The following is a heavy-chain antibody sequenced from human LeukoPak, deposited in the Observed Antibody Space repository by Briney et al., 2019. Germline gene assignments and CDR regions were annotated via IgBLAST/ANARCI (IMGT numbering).Heavy chain of an antibody. CDR1: GFTFSSYG. Sequence: GGSLRLSCAASGFTFSSYGMHWVRQAPGKGLEWVAFIRYDGSGKYYGDSVKVRFTISRDISKNTLHLQMNSMRPEDTAVYYCAKVASIAAAGEFGSWGQGTLVTVSS. V-gene: IGHV3-30*02. D-gene: IGHD6-13*01. CDR3: AKVASIAAAGEFGS. CDR2: IRYDGSGK. J-gene: IGHJ4*02.